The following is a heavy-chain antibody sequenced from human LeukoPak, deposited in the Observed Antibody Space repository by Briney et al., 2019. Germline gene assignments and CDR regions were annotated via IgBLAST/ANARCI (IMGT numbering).Heavy chain of an antibody. Sequence: ASEHVPCMASGYTLTYNNISWVRQAPAQALEWLGWINTKSCDTNYARTPQGTVTFTTDTSPNTAHIDLTRLRCDYPALYYFSRESGHCSCDNCFYFYDLWGQGFLVSVSS. CDR1: GYTLTYNN. CDR2: INTKSCDT. J-gene: IGHJ4*02. V-gene: IGHV1-18*04. D-gene: IGHD5/OR15-5a*01. CDR3: SRESGHCSCDNCFYFYDL.